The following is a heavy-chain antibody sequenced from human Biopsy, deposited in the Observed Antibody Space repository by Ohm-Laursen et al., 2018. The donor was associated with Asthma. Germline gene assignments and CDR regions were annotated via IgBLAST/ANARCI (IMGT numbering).Heavy chain of an antibody. CDR1: GYSSTSYW. D-gene: IGHD5-12*01. CDR2: IFPCGSDT. CDR3: ARRGGEGIVATPYAFDI. Sequence: ESLRISCKGSGYSSTSYWIGGVRQMPGEGPGWRGVIFPCGSDTRYNPSFQGQVTISADKSISTAYLQWSSLKASDTAMYYCARRGGEGIVATPYAFDIWGQGTMVTVSS. V-gene: IGHV5-51*01. J-gene: IGHJ3*02.